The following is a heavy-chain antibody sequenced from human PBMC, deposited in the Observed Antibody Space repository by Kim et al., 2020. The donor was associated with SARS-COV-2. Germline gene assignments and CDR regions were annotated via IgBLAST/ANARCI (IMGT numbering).Heavy chain of an antibody. CDR3: ARRAQGVDAFDI. J-gene: IGHJ3*02. D-gene: IGHD3-16*01. CDR2: IYYSGST. Sequence: SETLSLTCTVSGGSISSSSYYWGWIRQPPGKGLEWIGSIYYSGSTYYNPSLKSRVTISVDTSKNQFSLKLSSVTAADTAVYYCARRAQGVDAFDIWGQGT. CDR1: GGSISSSSYY. V-gene: IGHV4-39*07.